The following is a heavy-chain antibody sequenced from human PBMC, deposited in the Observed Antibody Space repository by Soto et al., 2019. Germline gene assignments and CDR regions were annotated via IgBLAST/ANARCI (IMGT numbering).Heavy chain of an antibody. CDR1: GFTFSSYG. Sequence: GGSLRLSCAASGFTFSSYGMHWVRQAPGKGLEWVAVIWYDGSNKYYADSVKGRFTISRDNSKNTLYLQMNSLRAEDTAVYYCARDRSGYYYDSSGGFDYWGQGTLVTVSS. D-gene: IGHD3-22*01. J-gene: IGHJ4*02. CDR2: IWYDGSNK. CDR3: ARDRSGYYYDSSGGFDY. V-gene: IGHV3-33*01.